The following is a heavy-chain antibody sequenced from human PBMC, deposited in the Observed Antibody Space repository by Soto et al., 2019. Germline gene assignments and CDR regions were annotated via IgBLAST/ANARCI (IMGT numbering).Heavy chain of an antibody. CDR1: GFNFDSYV. CDR2: ISSGGGRI. Sequence: EVQLLESGGGLGQPGGSLRLSCAASGFNFDSYVMGWVRQAPGEGLEWVSAISSGGGRIYYADSVKGRFTISRDNSKNTLYLQMNSLRAEDTAVFYCAKAPHASDYAGRGFDFWGQGTLVTVSS. V-gene: IGHV3-23*01. J-gene: IGHJ4*02. D-gene: IGHD4-17*01. CDR3: AKAPHASDYAGRGFDF.